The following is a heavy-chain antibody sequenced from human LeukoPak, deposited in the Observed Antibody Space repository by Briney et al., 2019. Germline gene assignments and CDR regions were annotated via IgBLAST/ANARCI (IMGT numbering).Heavy chain of an antibody. D-gene: IGHD3-22*01. J-gene: IGHJ4*02. CDR3: ARDYYDSSGYYRTYYFDY. V-gene: IGHV3-7*01. CDR2: IKQDGSEK. CDR1: GFTFSSYW. Sequence: GGSLRLSCAASGFTFSSYWMSWVREAPGKGLEWGAKIKQDGSEKYYVDSVKGRFTISRDNAKNSLYLQMNSLRAEDTAVYYCARDYYDSSGYYRTYYFDYWGQGTLVTVSS.